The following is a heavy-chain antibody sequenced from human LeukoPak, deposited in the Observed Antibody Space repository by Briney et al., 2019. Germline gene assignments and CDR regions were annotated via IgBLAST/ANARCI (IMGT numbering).Heavy chain of an antibody. CDR2: IRYDGSNK. D-gene: IGHD6-13*01. CDR1: GFTFSSYG. J-gene: IGHJ6*03. V-gene: IGHV3-30*02. Sequence: GGSLRLSCAASGFTFSSYGMHWVRQAPGKGLEWVAFIRYDGSNKYYADSVKGRFTISRDNSKNTLYLQMNSLRAEDTAVYYCASSSSWYSNYYYYYYMDVWGKGTTVTVSS. CDR3: ASSSSWYSNYYYYYYMDV.